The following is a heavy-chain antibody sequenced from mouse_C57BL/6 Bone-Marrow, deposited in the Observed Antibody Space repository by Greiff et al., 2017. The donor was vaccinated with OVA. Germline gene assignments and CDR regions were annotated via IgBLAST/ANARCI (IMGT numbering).Heavy chain of an antibody. D-gene: IGHD3-3*01. CDR3: ARGGTSPFAY. J-gene: IGHJ3*01. CDR1: GYSFTGYY. Sequence: VQLQQSGPELVKPGASVKISCKASGYSFTGYYMNWVKQSPEKSLEWIGEINPSTGGTTYNQKFKAKATLTVYKSSSTAYMQLKSPTSEDSAVYYWARGGTSPFAYWGQGTLVTVSA. CDR2: INPSTGGT. V-gene: IGHV1-42*01.